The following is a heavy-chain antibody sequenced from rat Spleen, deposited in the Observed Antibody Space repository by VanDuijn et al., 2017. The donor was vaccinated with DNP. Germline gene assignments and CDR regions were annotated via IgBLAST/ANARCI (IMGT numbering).Heavy chain of an antibody. V-gene: IGHV2-15*01. CDR2: MWSGGST. CDR3: ARDYYSSSFVY. J-gene: IGHJ3*01. CDR1: GFSLNIYH. D-gene: IGHD1-2*01. Sequence: QVQLRELGPGLVQPSQTLSLTCTASGFSLNIYHVHWVRQPPGKGLEWVGAMWSGGSTDYNSTLKSRLSISRDTSKSQVFLKMNSLQTEDTAIYFCARDYYSSSFVYWGQGTLVTVSS.